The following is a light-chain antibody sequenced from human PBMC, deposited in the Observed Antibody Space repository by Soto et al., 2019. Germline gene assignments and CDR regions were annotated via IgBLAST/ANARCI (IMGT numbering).Light chain of an antibody. CDR2: SVS. CDR3: QQYGALPVT. Sequence: EVVLTQSPGTLSLSPGEGATLSCRASQSVRGNSLAWYQQKPGQAPRLVIYSVSSRATGIPDRFSGSGSGTDFTLTISRLEPEDFAVYYCQQYGALPVTFGPGITVDIK. CDR1: QSVRGNS. V-gene: IGKV3-20*01. J-gene: IGKJ3*01.